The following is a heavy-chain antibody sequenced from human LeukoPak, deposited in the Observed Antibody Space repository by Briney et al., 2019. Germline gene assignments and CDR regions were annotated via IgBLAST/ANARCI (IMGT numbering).Heavy chain of an antibody. J-gene: IGHJ4*02. D-gene: IGHD2-21*02. V-gene: IGHV3-23*01. CDR2: ISGSGGST. CDR1: GFTFSSYA. CDR3: AKGGWIVVVPEESDDY. Sequence: PGGSLRLSCAASGFTFSSYAMSWVRQAPGKGLEWVSAISGSGGSTYYADSVKGRFTISRDNSKNTLYLQMNSLRAEDTAVYYCAKGGWIVVVPEESDDYWGQGTLVTVSS.